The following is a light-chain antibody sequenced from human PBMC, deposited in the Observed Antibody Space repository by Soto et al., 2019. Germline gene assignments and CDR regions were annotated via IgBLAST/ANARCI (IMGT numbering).Light chain of an antibody. CDR2: AAS. V-gene: IGKV1-17*01. Sequence: DIQMTQSPSSLSASVGDRVTITCRASQGIRNNLAWFQQKPGKAPRRLIYAASSLESGVPSRFSGSGSGTEFTLTISSLQAEDFATYYCLQHDSYNRTFGLGTKVEI. J-gene: IGKJ1*01. CDR3: LQHDSYNRT. CDR1: QGIRNN.